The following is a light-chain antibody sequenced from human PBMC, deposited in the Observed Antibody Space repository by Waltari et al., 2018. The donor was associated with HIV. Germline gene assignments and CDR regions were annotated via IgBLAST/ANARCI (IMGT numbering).Light chain of an antibody. CDR1: QSLLHSSDNKNH. CDR3: QQYSRLPFT. J-gene: IGKJ4*01. CDR2: EAS. Sequence: DIVMTQSPASLAVSLGERAPINCTASQSLLHSSDNKNHLAWYQQTPGQPPKLLIFEASRRASGVPDRFSGSGSGTRFTLSVGSLQAEDVAVYFCQQYSRLPFTFGEGTKVEI. V-gene: IGKV4-1*01.